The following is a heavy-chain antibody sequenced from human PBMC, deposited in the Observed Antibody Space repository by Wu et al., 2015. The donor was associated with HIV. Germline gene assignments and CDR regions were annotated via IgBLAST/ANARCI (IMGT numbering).Heavy chain of an antibody. Sequence: QVQLVQSGAEVKKPGASVKVSCQASGYTFTAYYMHWVRQVPGQGLEWMGWINPQSDGTNFAQKFQGRVTLTWDTSSNTGYMELRRLRSDDAAVYFCARRELSGGMDVWGQGTTVTVSS. D-gene: IGHD3-16*02. CDR2: INPQSDGT. CDR1: GYTFTAYY. J-gene: IGHJ6*02. CDR3: ARRELSGGMDV. V-gene: IGHV1-2*02.